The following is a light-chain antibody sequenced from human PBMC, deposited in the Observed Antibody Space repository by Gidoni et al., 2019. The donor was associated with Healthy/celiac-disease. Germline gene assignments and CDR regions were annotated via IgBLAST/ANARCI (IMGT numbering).Light chain of an antibody. J-gene: IGLJ2*01. CDR3: QAWDSSTAHVV. Sequence: SYELTQPPSVSVSPGQTASITCSGDKLGDKYACWYQQTPGQSPVRVIYQDSKRPSGIPARFSGSNSGNTATLTISGTQAMDEADYYCQAWDSSTAHVVFGGGTKLTVL. CDR1: KLGDKY. V-gene: IGLV3-1*01. CDR2: QDS.